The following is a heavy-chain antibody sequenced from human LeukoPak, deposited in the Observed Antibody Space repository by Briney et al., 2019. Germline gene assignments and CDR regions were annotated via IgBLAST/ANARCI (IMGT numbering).Heavy chain of an antibody. D-gene: IGHD2-2*02. V-gene: IGHV3-21*01. CDR2: ISSSSSYI. J-gene: IGHJ4*02. CDR3: ARESESYCCSPSFYKGGDY. CDR1: GFTFSSYS. Sequence: GGSLRLSCAASGFTFSSYSMNWVRQAPGKGLEWVSSISSSSSYIYYADSVKGRFTISRDNAKKSLYLQMNSLRAEDTAVYYCARESESYCCSPSFYKGGDYWGQGALVTVSS.